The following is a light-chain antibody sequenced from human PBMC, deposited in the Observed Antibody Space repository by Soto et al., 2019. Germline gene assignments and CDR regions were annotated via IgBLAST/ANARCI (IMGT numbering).Light chain of an antibody. Sequence: QSALTQPPSASGSPGQSVTISCTGTSSDVGGYNYVSWYLQHPGKAPKLMIYEVSKRPSGVPDRFSGSKSGNTASLTVSGLQAEDEAEYYCSSYAGSNNFEVVFGGGTKLTVL. J-gene: IGLJ2*01. V-gene: IGLV2-8*01. CDR1: SSDVGGYNY. CDR2: EVS. CDR3: SSYAGSNNFEVV.